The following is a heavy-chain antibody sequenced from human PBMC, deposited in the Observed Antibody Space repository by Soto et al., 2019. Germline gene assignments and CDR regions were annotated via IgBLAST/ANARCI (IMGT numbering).Heavy chain of an antibody. CDR3: ARQGRIQLWDELASYYFDY. CDR1: GGSISSYY. J-gene: IGHJ4*02. V-gene: IGHV4-59*01. D-gene: IGHD5-18*01. CDR2: IYYSGST. Sequence: SETLSLTCTVSGGSISSYYWSWIRQPPGKGLEWIGYIYYSGSTNYNPSLKSRVTISVDTSKNQFSLKLSSVTAADTAVYYCARQGRIQLWDELASYYFDYWGQGTLVTVSS.